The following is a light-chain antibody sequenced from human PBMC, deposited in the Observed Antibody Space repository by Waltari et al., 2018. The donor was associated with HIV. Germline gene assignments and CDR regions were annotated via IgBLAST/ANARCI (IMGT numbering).Light chain of an antibody. CDR3: LLSYSGVRV. CDR1: TGSVSRHLY. J-gene: IGLJ3*02. Sequence: QVVVTQEHSLSVSPGGTVPVTCASVTGSVSRHLYPHWIQLKPGQAPRTLIYDTEKRHPWTAGRFAGSLIWGRAALMLAVALPDDEADYYCLLSYSGVRVFGGGTRLTV. V-gene: IGLV7-46*01. CDR2: DTE.